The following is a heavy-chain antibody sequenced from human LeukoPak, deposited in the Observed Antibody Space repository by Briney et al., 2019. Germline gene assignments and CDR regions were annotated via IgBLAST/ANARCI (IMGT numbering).Heavy chain of an antibody. Sequence: GGSLRLSCAASGFTFSSYSMNWVRQAPGKGLEWVSSISSSSSYIYYADSVKGRFTISRDNAMNSLYLQMNSLRAEDTAVYYCARESSWYVSSSTYYYMDVWGKGTTVTVSS. J-gene: IGHJ6*03. D-gene: IGHD6-13*01. CDR3: ARESSWYVSSSTYYYMDV. CDR1: GFTFSSYS. CDR2: ISSSSSYI. V-gene: IGHV3-21*01.